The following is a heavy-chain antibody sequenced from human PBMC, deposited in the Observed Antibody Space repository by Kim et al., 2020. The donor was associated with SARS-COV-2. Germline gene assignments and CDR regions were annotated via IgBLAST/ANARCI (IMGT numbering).Heavy chain of an antibody. CDR3: AKGVRVRGGSYGKVDY. J-gene: IGHJ4*02. Sequence: GGSLRLSCAASGFTFSSYAMSWVRQAPGKGLEWVSAISGSGGSTYYADSVKGRFTISRDNSKNTLYLQMNSLRAEDTAVYYCAKGVRVRGGSYGKVDYWGQGTLVTASS. CDR1: GFTFSSYA. D-gene: IGHD1-26*01. CDR2: ISGSGGST. V-gene: IGHV3-23*01.